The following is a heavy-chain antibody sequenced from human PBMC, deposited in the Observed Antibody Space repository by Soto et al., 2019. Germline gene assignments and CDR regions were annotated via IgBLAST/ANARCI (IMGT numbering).Heavy chain of an antibody. D-gene: IGHD3-10*01. CDR3: VLWPPYYFDY. CDR2: ISSSSSYI. V-gene: IGHV3-21*04. CDR1: GFTFSSYN. J-gene: IGHJ4*02. Sequence: PGGSLRLSCAASGFTFSSYNMNWVRQAPGKGLEWVSSISSSSSYIYYADSVKGRFTISRDNAKNSLYLQMNSLRAEDTAVYYCVLWPPYYFDYWGQGTLVTAPQ.